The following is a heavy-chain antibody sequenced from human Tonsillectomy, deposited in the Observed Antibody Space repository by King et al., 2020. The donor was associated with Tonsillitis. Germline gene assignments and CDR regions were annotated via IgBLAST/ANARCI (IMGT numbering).Heavy chain of an antibody. CDR2: IRSKANTYAK. J-gene: IGHJ3*02. D-gene: IGHD3-22*01. CDR1: GFTFSGSA. CDR3: TKAAITTAAFDI. Sequence: VQLVESGGGLVQPGGSLKLSCAASGFTFSGSAMHWVRQASGKGLEWVGRIRSKANTYAKAYAASVKGRFTISRDDSKNTAYLQMNSLKTEDTAVYYCTKAAITTAAFDIWGQGTMVTVSS. V-gene: IGHV3-73*01.